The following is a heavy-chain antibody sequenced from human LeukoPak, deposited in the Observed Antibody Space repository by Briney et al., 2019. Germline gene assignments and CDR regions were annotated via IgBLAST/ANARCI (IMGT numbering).Heavy chain of an antibody. V-gene: IGHV1-18*01. J-gene: IGHJ6*03. CDR2: ISAYNGNT. Sequence: VASVKVSCKASGYTFTSYGISWVRQAPGQGLEWMGWISAYNGNTNYAQKLQGRVTVTTDTSTSTAYMELRSLRSDDTAVYYCARGKASSRGYYYYYMDVWGKGTTVTVSS. CDR3: ARGKASSRGYYYYYMDV. CDR1: GYTFTSYG.